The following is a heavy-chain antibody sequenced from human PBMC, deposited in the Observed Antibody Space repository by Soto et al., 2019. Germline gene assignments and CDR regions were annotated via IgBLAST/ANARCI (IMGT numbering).Heavy chain of an antibody. D-gene: IGHD4-17*01. CDR2: ITGRDT. J-gene: IGHJ4*02. V-gene: IGHV3-23*01. CDR1: GFTFSSFA. Sequence: GGSLRLSCAASGFTFSSFAMHWVRQAPGRGLEWVSCITGRDTFYADSVKGRFTISRDNSKNTLYLQMNSLRAEDTAVYYCAGGGLRGIGYFDYWGQGTLVTVSS. CDR3: AGGGLRGIGYFDY.